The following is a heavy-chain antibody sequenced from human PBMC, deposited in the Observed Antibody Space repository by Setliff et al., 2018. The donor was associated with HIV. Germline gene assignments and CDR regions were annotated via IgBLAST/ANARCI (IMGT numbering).Heavy chain of an antibody. V-gene: IGHV1-3*03. CDR1: GYTFTSHT. J-gene: IGHJ3*01. CDR3: ARAGMNYDSRTGWWCGPFDL. Sequence: ASVKVSCKASGYTFTSHTIHWLRQAPGQSLEWMGWINDGNGDATYSPEFQDRVAFTRDKSANTAYMQLRSLRSTDRAVYYCARAGMNYDSRTGWWCGPFDLWGQGTVVTVSS. CDR2: INDGNGDA. D-gene: IGHD2-8*02.